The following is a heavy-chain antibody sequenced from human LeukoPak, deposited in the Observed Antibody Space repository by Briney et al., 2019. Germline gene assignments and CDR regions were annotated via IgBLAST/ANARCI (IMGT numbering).Heavy chain of an antibody. J-gene: IGHJ5*02. CDR3: MNASGFGELTWFDP. CDR1: GYTFTGYY. V-gene: IGHV1-2*02. D-gene: IGHD3-10*01. Sequence: ASVKVSCKAPGYTFTGYYIHWVRQAPGQGLEWMGWINPNTGGTNYAQKFEDRLTMTRDTSISTAYMELSRLTSDDTAVYYCMNASGFGELTWFDPWGQGTLVTVSS. CDR2: INPNTGGT.